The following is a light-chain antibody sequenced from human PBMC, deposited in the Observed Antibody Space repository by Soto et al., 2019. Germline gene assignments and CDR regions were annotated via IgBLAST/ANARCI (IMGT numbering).Light chain of an antibody. CDR3: QHYNSLGT. CDR2: KAS. CDR1: QSISSW. J-gene: IGKJ1*01. Sequence: DIQMTQSPSTLSASVGDRVTITCRASQSISSWLAWYQQKPGKAPKLLIYKASSLESGVPSRFSGSGSGTEFTLPISSLQPDDFATYYCQHYNSLGTFGQGTKVEIK. V-gene: IGKV1-5*03.